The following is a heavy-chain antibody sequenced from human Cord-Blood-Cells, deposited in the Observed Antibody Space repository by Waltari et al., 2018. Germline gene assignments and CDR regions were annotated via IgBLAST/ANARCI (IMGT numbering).Heavy chain of an antibody. CDR3: ARESSIAARLGWFDP. J-gene: IGHJ5*02. CDR1: GGTFSSYA. V-gene: IGHV1-69*01. D-gene: IGHD6-6*01. Sequence: QVQLVQSGAEVKKPGSSVKVSCKASGGTFSSYAISWVRQAPGQGLEWMGGISPIFGTANEGQKFQGRVTINADESTSTADMELSSLRSEDTAVYYCARESSIAARLGWFDPWGQGTLVTVSS. CDR2: ISPIFGTA.